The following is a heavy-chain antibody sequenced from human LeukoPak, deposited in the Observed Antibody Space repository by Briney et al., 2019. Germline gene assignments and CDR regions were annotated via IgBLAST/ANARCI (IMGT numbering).Heavy chain of an antibody. V-gene: IGHV5-51*01. CDR1: GYSFTTYW. J-gene: IGHJ4*02. CDR3: ARLAYSSGWFAGYFDY. Sequence: GESLKISCKGPGYSFTTYWIGWVRQMPGKGLEWMGIIYPGDSDTRYSPSFQGQVTISADKSIATAYLQWSGLEASDTAIYYCARLAYSSGWFAGYFDYWGQGTLVTVSS. D-gene: IGHD6-19*01. CDR2: IYPGDSDT.